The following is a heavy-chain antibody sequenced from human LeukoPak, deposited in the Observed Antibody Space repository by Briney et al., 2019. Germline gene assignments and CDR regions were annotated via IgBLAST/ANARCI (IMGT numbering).Heavy chain of an antibody. J-gene: IGHJ4*02. CDR1: GDSISSSGYY. Sequence: SETLSLTCTVSGDSISSSGYYWGWIRQPPGKGLEWIGGIYYGGSTYYNPSLKSRVTVSVDTSKNQFSLRLSSVTAADTAVYYCARDEGIAAAGIYWGQGTLVTVSS. CDR2: IYYGGST. V-gene: IGHV4-39*02. CDR3: ARDEGIAAAGIY. D-gene: IGHD6-13*01.